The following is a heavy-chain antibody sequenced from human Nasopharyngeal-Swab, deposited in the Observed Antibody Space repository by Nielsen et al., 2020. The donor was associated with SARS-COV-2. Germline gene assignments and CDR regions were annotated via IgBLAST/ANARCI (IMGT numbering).Heavy chain of an antibody. CDR1: GFSLTTTRMC. CDR2: IARDDDK. CDR3: TRTPATRYHFDY. Sequence: SAPTPLKPTQTLTLTCTSSGFSLTTTRMCVSWTRQSPGTALNWPSLIARDDDKYYNTSLHTRLTIPKDTSKNQVVLTMTNRDPVDTATYYCTRTPATRYHFDYWGQGTLVTVSS. V-gene: IGHV2-70*01. J-gene: IGHJ4*02. D-gene: IGHD4-11*01.